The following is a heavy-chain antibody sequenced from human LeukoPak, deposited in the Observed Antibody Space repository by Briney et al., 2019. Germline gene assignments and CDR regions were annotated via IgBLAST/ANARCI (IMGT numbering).Heavy chain of an antibody. CDR2: IYPGDSDT. CDR1: GYSFTIYW. Sequence: GESLKISCKGSGYSFTIYWIGWVRQMPGKGLEWMGIIYPGDSDTRYSPSFQGQVTISADESISTAYLQWSSLKASDTAMYYCASPYSSSWGGFDYWGQGTLVTVSS. V-gene: IGHV5-51*01. J-gene: IGHJ4*02. D-gene: IGHD6-13*01. CDR3: ASPYSSSWGGFDY.